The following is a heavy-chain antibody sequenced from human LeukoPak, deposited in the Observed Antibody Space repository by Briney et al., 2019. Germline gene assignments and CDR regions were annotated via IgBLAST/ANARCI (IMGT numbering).Heavy chain of an antibody. CDR1: GYTFTSYD. V-gene: IGHV1-8*01. CDR3: ARVGCSSTSCYGYYYGMDV. D-gene: IGHD2-2*01. Sequence: ASVKVSCKASGYTFTSYDINWVRQATGQGLEWMGWMNPNSGNTGYPQKFQGRVTMTRNTSISTAYMELSSLRSEDTAVYYCARVGCSSTSCYGYYYGMDVWGQGTTVTVSS. J-gene: IGHJ6*02. CDR2: MNPNSGNT.